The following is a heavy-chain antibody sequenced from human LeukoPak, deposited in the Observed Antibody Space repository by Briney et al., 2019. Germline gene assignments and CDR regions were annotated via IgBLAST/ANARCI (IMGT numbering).Heavy chain of an antibody. CDR3: ARGRDGYNFFDY. D-gene: IGHD5-24*01. V-gene: IGHV3-30*04. CDR2: ISYDGSNK. Sequence: PGGSLRLSCAASGFTFSSYAMHWVRQAPGKGLEWVAVISYDGSNKYYADSVKGRFTISRDNSKNTLYLQMNSLRAEDTAVYYCARGRDGYNFFDYWGQGTLVTVPS. J-gene: IGHJ4*02. CDR1: GFTFSSYA.